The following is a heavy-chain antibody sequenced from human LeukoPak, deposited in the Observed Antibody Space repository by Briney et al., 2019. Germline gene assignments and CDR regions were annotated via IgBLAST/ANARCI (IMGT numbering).Heavy chain of an antibody. Sequence: GGSLRFSRAASGFTFSSYAMSWVRQAPGKGLEWVSAISGSGGSTYYADSVKGRFTISRDNSKNTLYLQMNSLRAEDTAVYYCAKDWYYYDSSGSNFDYWGQGTLVTVSS. CDR1: GFTFSSYA. CDR3: AKDWYYYDSSGSNFDY. V-gene: IGHV3-23*01. CDR2: ISGSGGST. D-gene: IGHD3-22*01. J-gene: IGHJ4*02.